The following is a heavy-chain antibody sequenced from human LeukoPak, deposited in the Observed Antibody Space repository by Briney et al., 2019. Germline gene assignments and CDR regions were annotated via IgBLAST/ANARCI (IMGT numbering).Heavy chain of an antibody. CDR2: INPNSGGT. CDR1: GYTFTGYY. D-gene: IGHD3-10*01. J-gene: IGHJ4*02. V-gene: IGHV1-2*02. Sequence: ASVKVSCKASGYTFTGYYMHWVRQGPGQGLEWMGWINPNSGGTNYAQKFQGRVTMTRDTSISTAYMELSRLRSDDTAVYYCARVSVQYYYGSGSYYNVYFDYWGQGTLVTVSS. CDR3: ARVSVQYYYGSGSYYNVYFDY.